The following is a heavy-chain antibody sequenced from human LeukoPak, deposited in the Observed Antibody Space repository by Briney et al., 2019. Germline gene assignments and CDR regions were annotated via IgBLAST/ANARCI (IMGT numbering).Heavy chain of an antibody. CDR2: IYYTGST. CDR1: GGSIVSYY. Sequence: PSETLSLTCTVSGGSIVSYYWSWIRQPPGKGLEWIGYIYYTGSTNYNPSLKSRVTISVDTSKNQLSLQLSSVTAADTAVYYCARYLAAGYFDLWGRGTLVTVSS. V-gene: IGHV4-59*08. D-gene: IGHD6-25*01. J-gene: IGHJ2*01. CDR3: ARYLAAGYFDL.